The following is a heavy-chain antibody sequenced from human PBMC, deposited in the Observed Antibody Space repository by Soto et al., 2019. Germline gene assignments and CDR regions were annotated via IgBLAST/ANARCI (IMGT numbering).Heavy chain of an antibody. D-gene: IGHD2-2*01. CDR3: ARDLGDIVLVPQGWFDP. J-gene: IGHJ5*02. CDR2: ISSSSSYT. V-gene: IGHV3-11*06. CDR1: GFTFSDYY. Sequence: GSLRLSCAASGFTFSDYYMSWIRQAPGKGLEWVSYISSSSSYTNYADSVKGRFTISRDNSKNTLYLQMNSLRAEDTAVYYCARDLGDIVLVPQGWFDPWGQGTLVTVSS.